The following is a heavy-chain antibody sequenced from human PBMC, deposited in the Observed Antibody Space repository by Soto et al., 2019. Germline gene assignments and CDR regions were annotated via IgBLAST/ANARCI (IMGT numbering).Heavy chain of an antibody. Sequence: SGPTLVNLTQTLTLTCTVSGFSLSTSGMCVSWSRQPPGKALECRALIDCDDDKYYSTSLKXRLTISKDTPKNQVVLTMTNMDPLDTATYYCARMVITISRTDFDYWGQGTLVTVSS. D-gene: IGHD3-3*01. CDR1: GFSLSTSGMC. CDR3: ARMVITISRTDFDY. J-gene: IGHJ4*02. CDR2: IDCDDDK. V-gene: IGHV2-70*01.